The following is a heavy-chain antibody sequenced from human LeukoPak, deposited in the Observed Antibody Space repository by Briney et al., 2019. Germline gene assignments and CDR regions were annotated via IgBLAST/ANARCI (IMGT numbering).Heavy chain of an antibody. CDR3: ARDSGLYSSSQRRRDYYGMDV. J-gene: IGHJ6*02. V-gene: IGHV1-18*04. Sequence: ASVKVSCKASGYTFTRYYMHWVRQAPGQGLEWMGWISAYNGNTNYAQKLQGRVTMTTDTSTSTAYMEVRSLRSEDTAVYYCARDSGLYSSSQRRRDYYGMDVWGQGTTVTVSS. CDR1: GYTFTRYY. D-gene: IGHD6-13*01. CDR2: ISAYNGNT.